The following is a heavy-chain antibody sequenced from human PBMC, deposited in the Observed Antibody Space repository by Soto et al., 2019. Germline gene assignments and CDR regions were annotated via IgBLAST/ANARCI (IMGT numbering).Heavy chain of an antibody. J-gene: IGHJ5*01. Sequence: XETLSLTCAVDGGSFSGHSWTWIRQSPGKGLEWIGDINHSGRVNYSPSLKSRVTISLDTSKNQFSLTLSAVTAADTAMYYCSTRAYDTNGYYRFDHWGQGTLVTVSS. V-gene: IGHV4-34*01. D-gene: IGHD3-22*01. CDR1: GGSFSGHS. CDR2: INHSGRV. CDR3: STRAYDTNGYYRFDH.